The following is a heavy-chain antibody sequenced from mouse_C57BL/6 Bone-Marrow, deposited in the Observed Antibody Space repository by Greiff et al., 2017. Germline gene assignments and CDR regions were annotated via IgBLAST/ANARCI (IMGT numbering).Heavy chain of an antibody. CDR2: IYTGDGDT. V-gene: IGHV1-82*01. CDR1: GYAFSSSW. D-gene: IGHD2-3*01. CDR3: ARMVTTKDY. Sequence: QVQLQQSGPELVKPGASVKISCKATGYAFSSSWLNWVKQRPGKGLEWIGRIYTGDGDTNYNGKFKGNATLTADKSSSTDYMQLSSLTSEDSAVYFCARMVTTKDYWGQGTTLTVSS. J-gene: IGHJ2*01.